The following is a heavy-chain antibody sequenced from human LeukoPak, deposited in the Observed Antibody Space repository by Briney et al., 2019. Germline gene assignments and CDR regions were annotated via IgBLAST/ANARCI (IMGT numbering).Heavy chain of an antibody. CDR1: GYTPTELS. D-gene: IGHD3-22*01. V-gene: IGHV1-24*01. CDR2: FDPEDGET. J-gene: IGHJ4*02. CDR3: AAGPVMGWIVVVTFDY. Sequence: ASVKVSCKVSGYTPTELSMHWVRQAPGKGLEWMGGFDPEDGETIYAQRFQGRVTMTEDTSTDTAYMELSSLRSEDTAVYYCAAGPVMGWIVVVTFDYWGQGTLSPSPQ.